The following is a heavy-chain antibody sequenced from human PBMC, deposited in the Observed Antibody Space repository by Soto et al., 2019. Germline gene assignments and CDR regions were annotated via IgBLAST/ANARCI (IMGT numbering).Heavy chain of an antibody. Sequence: PGGSLRLSCAVSGFTFSSYGMHWVRQAPGKGLEWVAVISYDGSNKYYADSVKGRFTISRDNSKNTLYLQMNSLRAEDTAVYYCAKDRRYSSGWFPDYWGQGTLVTVSS. CDR3: AKDRRYSSGWFPDY. CDR1: GFTFSSYG. J-gene: IGHJ4*02. V-gene: IGHV3-30*18. D-gene: IGHD6-19*01. CDR2: ISYDGSNK.